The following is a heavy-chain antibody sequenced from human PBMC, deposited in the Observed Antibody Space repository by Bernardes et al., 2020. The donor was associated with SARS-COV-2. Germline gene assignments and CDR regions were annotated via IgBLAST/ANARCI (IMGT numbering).Heavy chain of an antibody. J-gene: IGHJ5*02. Sequence: GGSPSLSCAAPGFHSSNFGMHWVRKAPGQGLERGAIPRNVGSDYNYADSVRGRFTISRDNSKNTLYLQMNSLRDEDTAVYYCAKGLVNVYDYRFDPWRQGTLVTVSS. CDR2: PRNVGSDY. CDR3: AKGLVNVYDYRFDP. V-gene: IGHV3-30*02. CDR1: GFHSSNFG. D-gene: IGHD5-12*01.